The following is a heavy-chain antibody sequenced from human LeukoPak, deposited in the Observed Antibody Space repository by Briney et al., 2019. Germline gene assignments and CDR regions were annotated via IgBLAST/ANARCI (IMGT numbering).Heavy chain of an antibody. CDR2: IYYSGSI. V-gene: IGHV4-39*07. CDR1: GGSISSSSYY. J-gene: IGHJ6*03. D-gene: IGHD3-3*01. Sequence: SETLSLTCTVSGGSISSSSYYWGWIRQPPGKGLEWIGSIYYSGSIYYNPSLKSRVTISVDTSKNQFSLKLSSVTAADTAVYYCARRGSITIFGVVPDYYYYMDVWGKGTTVTVSS. CDR3: ARRGSITIFGVVPDYYYYMDV.